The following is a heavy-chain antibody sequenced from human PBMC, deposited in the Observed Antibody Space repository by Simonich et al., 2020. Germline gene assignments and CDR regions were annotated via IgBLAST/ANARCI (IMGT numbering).Heavy chain of an antibody. V-gene: IGHV3-21*01. CDR1: GFTFSSYS. D-gene: IGHD1-1*01. J-gene: IGHJ4*02. Sequence: EVQLVESGGGLVKPGGSLRLSCAASGFTFSSYSMNWVRQAPGKGLGWVSSISSRSIYIYYADSVKGRFTISRDNAKNSLYLQMNSLRAEDTAVYYCARANERDYWGQGTLVTVSS. CDR3: ARANERDY. CDR2: ISSRSIYI.